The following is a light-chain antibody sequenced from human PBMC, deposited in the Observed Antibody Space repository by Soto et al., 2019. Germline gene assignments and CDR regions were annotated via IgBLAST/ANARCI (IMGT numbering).Light chain of an antibody. CDR2: KGS. CDR3: CSYAGSRV. Sequence: QSALTQPASVSGSPGQSITISCTGTSSDVGSYNLVSWYQQNPGKAPKLMIYKGSKRPSGVSNRFSGSKSGNTASLTISGLQAEDEADYYCCSYAGSRVFGGGTKLTVL. J-gene: IGLJ3*02. V-gene: IGLV2-23*01. CDR1: SSDVGSYNL.